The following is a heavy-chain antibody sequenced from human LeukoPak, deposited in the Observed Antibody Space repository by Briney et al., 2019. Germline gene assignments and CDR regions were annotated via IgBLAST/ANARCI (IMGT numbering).Heavy chain of an antibody. CDR3: AKDITMVRGVILGDYYYYGMDV. CDR1: GFTFSSYA. D-gene: IGHD3-10*01. CDR2: ISGSGGST. J-gene: IGHJ6*02. V-gene: IGHV3-23*01. Sequence: GGSLGLSCAASGFTFSSYAMSWVRQAPGKGLEWVSAISGSGGSTYYADSVKGRFTISRDNSKNTLYLQMNSLRAEDTAVYYCAKDITMVRGVILGDYYYYGMDVWGQGTTVTVSS.